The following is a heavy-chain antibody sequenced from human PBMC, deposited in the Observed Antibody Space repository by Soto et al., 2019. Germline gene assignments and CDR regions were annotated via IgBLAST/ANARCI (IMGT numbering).Heavy chain of an antibody. J-gene: IGHJ6*02. D-gene: IGHD3-3*01. CDR3: ARPTGITTFGVVPGMDV. Sequence: SETLSLTCAVSGGSISSSNWWSWVRQPPGKGLEWIGEIYHSGSTNYNPSLKSRVTISVDKSKNQFSLKLSSVTAADPAVYYCARPTGITTFGVVPGMDVWGQGTTVTVSS. V-gene: IGHV4-4*02. CDR1: GGSISSSNW. CDR2: IYHSGST.